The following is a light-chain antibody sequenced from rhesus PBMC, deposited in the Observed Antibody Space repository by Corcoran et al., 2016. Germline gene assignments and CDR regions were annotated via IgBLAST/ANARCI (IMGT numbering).Light chain of an antibody. CDR1: ENVNNF. Sequence: DIQMTQSPSSLSASVGDRVTITCRASENVNNFLHWYQQKPGKPPKRLIYAASTLQSGVPSRFSGSGSGADYTFPISSRQPEDVATYYCQHSYGTPYSFGQGTKVEIK. V-gene: IGKV1-74*01. CDR2: AAS. J-gene: IGKJ2*01. CDR3: QHSYGTPYS.